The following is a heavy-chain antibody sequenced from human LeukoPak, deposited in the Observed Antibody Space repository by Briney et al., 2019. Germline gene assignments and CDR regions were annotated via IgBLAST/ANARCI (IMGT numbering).Heavy chain of an antibody. CDR2: IYSGGNT. V-gene: IGHV4-4*07. J-gene: IGHJ4*02. Sequence: ASETLSLTCTVSGGSISNYYWSWIRQPAGKALEWIGRIYSGGNTNYNPSLKSRVTMSVDTSKNQFSLKLSSVTAADTGMYYCARPRSSSGWDGDFDYWGQGTLVTVSS. D-gene: IGHD6-19*01. CDR1: GGSISNYY. CDR3: ARPRSSSGWDGDFDY.